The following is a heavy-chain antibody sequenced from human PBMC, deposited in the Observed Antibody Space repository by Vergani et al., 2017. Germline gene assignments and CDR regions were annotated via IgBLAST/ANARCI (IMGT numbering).Heavy chain of an antibody. D-gene: IGHD6-13*01. CDR3: TRHAGIWEESSSWHPPYYYYYYMDV. CDR1: GFTFSGSA. J-gene: IGHJ6*03. Sequence: EVQLVESGGGLVQPGGSLKLSCAASGFTFSGSAMHWVRQASGKGLGWVGRIRSKANSYATAYAASVKGRFTISRDDSKNTAYLQMNSLKTEDTAVYYCTRHAGIWEESSSWHPPYYYYYYMDVWGKGTTVTVSS. V-gene: IGHV3-73*02. CDR2: IRSKANSYAT.